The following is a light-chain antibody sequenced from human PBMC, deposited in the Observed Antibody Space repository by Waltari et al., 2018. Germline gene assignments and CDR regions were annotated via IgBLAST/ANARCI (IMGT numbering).Light chain of an antibody. Sequence: QSALTQPPSASGSPGQSVTISCTGTTSDICGYNYSPWYQNHPDKAPKLMIYEVSKRPSGVPDRFSGSKSDNTASLTVSGLQAEDEADYYCSSYAGSDNFVVFGGGTKLTVL. CDR1: TSDICGYNY. CDR3: SSYAGSDNFVV. J-gene: IGLJ2*01. V-gene: IGLV2-8*01. CDR2: EVS.